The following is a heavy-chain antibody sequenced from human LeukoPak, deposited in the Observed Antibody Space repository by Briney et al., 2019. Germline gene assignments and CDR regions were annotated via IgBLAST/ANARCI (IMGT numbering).Heavy chain of an antibody. CDR3: ASEFWSGTNDAFDI. CDR1: GGSISSYY. CDR2: IYYSGST. V-gene: IGHV4-59*01. J-gene: IGHJ3*02. D-gene: IGHD3-3*01. Sequence: SETLSLTCTVSGGSISSYYWSWIRQPPGKGLEWIGYIYYSGSTNYNPSLKSRVTISLDTSKNQFSLRLSSVTAADTAMYYCASEFWSGTNDAFDIWGQGTMVTVSS.